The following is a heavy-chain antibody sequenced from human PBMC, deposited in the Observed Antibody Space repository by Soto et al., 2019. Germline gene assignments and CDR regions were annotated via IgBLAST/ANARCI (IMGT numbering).Heavy chain of an antibody. J-gene: IGHJ4*02. D-gene: IGHD6-13*01. V-gene: IGHV3-64*02. CDR2: ISSNGGST. Sequence: EVQLVESGEGLVQPGGSLRLSCTASGFTFSNYAMHWVRQAPGKGLEYVSAISSNGGSTYYADSVKGRFTISRDNSKNTLYLHMGSLRAEDMAVYDCARDRQLDYWGQGTLVTVSS. CDR3: ARDRQLDY. CDR1: GFTFSNYA.